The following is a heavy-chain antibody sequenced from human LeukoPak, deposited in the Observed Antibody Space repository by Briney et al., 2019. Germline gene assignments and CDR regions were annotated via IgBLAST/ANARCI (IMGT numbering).Heavy chain of an antibody. V-gene: IGHV3-23*01. J-gene: IGHJ4*02. CDR2: ISDSGIST. CDR1: GFTFRSFA. CDR3: ARDPWGVDSSGYYFDY. Sequence: GGSLRLSCAASGFTFRSFAMSWVRQAPGKGLEWVSAISDSGISTYFADSVKGRFAISRDNAKKSLYLQMNSLRAEDTAVYYCARDPWGVDSSGYYFDYWGQGTLVTVSS. D-gene: IGHD3-22*01.